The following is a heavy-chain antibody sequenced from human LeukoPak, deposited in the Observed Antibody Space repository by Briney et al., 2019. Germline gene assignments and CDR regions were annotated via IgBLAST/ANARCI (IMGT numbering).Heavy chain of an antibody. CDR3: AKSRGYSYGRGYYYYGMDV. D-gene: IGHD5-18*01. CDR2: ISGDGGST. J-gene: IGHJ6*02. Sequence: GGSLKLSCAASGTTFSFYAMSWVRQAPGKGLGWVSLISGDGGSTSYADSVKGRFTISRDNSKNSLYLQMNSLRTEDTALYYCAKSRGYSYGRGYYYYGMDVWGQGTTVTVSS. CDR1: GTTFSFYA. V-gene: IGHV3-43*02.